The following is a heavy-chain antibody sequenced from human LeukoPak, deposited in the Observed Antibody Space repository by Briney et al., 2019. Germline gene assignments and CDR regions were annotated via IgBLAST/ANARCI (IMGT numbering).Heavy chain of an antibody. Sequence: ASVKVSCKASGGTFSSYAISWVRQAPGQGLEWTGWMNPNSGNTGYAQKFQGRVTMTRNTSISTAYMELSSLRSEDTAVYYCARPGGVPAASDYGMDVWGQGTTVTVSS. CDR3: ARPGGVPAASDYGMDV. CDR1: GGTFSSYA. CDR2: MNPNSGNT. V-gene: IGHV1-8*02. D-gene: IGHD2-2*01. J-gene: IGHJ6*02.